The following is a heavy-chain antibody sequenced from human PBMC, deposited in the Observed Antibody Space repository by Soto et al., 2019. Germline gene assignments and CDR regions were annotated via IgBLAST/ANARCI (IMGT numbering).Heavy chain of an antibody. CDR1: GCSISNCY. J-gene: IGHJ5*01. Sequence: PSETLSLTCPDSGCSISNCYWTWIRQPAGKGLEWIGRIYTSGSANYNPSLKSRLTMSVDTSKNQFSLKLTSVTAADTALYYCARQTTYSSSWYDYWGHGTLVTVSS. CDR3: ARQTTYSSSWYDY. CDR2: IYTSGSA. D-gene: IGHD6-13*01. V-gene: IGHV4-4*07.